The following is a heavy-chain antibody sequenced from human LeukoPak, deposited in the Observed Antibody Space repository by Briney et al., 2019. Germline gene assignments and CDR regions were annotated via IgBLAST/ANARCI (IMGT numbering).Heavy chain of an antibody. CDR3: AKDRDFLGGRGDWFDP. CDR2: ISGSGGST. CDR1: GYTVSDYA. D-gene: IGHD3-10*01. J-gene: IGHJ5*02. Sequence: PGGSLRLSCAAYGYTVSDYAMSWVREAPGKGLERVSSISGSGGSTYYADSVKGRFTISRANSKNTLYLQLNSLRAGDTAVYHCAKDRDFLGGRGDWFDPWGQGTLVTVSS. V-gene: IGHV3-23*01.